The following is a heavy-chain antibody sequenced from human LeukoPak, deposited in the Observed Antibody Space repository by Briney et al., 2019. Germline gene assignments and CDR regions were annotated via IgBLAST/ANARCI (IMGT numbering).Heavy chain of an antibody. CDR1: GFTFSSYG. Sequence: GGSLRLSCAASGFTFSSYGMHWVRQAPGKGLEWVAVISYDGSNKYYADSVKGRFTISRDNSKNTLYLQMNSLRAEDTAVYYCARDPDSHIIVVVPAAPSYGMDVWGQGTTVTVSS. CDR3: ARDPDSHIIVVVPAAPSYGMDV. V-gene: IGHV3-30*03. J-gene: IGHJ6*02. CDR2: ISYDGSNK. D-gene: IGHD2-2*01.